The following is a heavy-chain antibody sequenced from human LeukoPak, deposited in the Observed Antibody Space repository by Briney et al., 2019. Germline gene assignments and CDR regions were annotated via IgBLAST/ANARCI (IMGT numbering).Heavy chain of an antibody. J-gene: IGHJ4*02. CDR1: GGTFSSYA. D-gene: IGHD4-17*01. Sequence: SVKVSCKASGGTFSSYAISWVRQAPGQGLEWMGGIIPIFGTANYAQKFQGRVTITTDESTSTAYMELSSLRSEDTAVYYCARGVTTRCYFDYWGQGTLVTVSS. CDR2: IIPIFGTA. CDR3: ARGVTTRCYFDY. V-gene: IGHV1-69*05.